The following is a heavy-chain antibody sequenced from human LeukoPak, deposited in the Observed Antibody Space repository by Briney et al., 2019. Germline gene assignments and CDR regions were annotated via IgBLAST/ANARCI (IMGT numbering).Heavy chain of an antibody. J-gene: IGHJ4*02. CDR2: IYYSGST. D-gene: IGHD1-26*01. CDR1: GGSISNYY. CDR3: ARDMGSYSGSEPFDY. V-gene: IGHV4-59*01. Sequence: SSETLSLTCTVSGGSISNYYWSWIRQPPGKGLEWIGFIYYSGSTNYNPSLKSRVTISVDTSKNQFSLKVRSVTPADTVVYYCARDMGSYSGSEPFDYWGLGTLVTVSS.